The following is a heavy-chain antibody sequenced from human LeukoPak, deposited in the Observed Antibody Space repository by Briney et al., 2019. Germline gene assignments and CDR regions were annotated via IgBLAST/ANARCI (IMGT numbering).Heavy chain of an antibody. Sequence: GGSLRLSCAASGFTFSSYAMHGVRQAPGKGLEWVAFIRYDGSNKYYADSVKGRFTISRDNSKNTLYLQMNSLRAEDTAVYYCARVPRTTYYYGSGSLGFYWFDPWGQGTLVTVSS. V-gene: IGHV3-30*02. CDR3: ARVPRTTYYYGSGSLGFYWFDP. J-gene: IGHJ5*02. CDR2: IRYDGSNK. CDR1: GFTFSSYA. D-gene: IGHD3-10*01.